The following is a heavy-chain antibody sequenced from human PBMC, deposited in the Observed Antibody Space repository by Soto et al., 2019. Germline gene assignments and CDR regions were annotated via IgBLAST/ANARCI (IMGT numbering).Heavy chain of an antibody. D-gene: IGHD6-19*01. Sequence: QVQLQQWGAGLLKPSETLSLTCAVYGGSFSGYYWSWIRQPPGKGLEWIGEIKYSGSTNYNPSLKSRVTISVDTSKNQFYLKLSSVTAADTAVYYCARKVGQWLGGYNWFDPWGQGTLVTVSS. V-gene: IGHV4-34*01. CDR2: IKYSGST. CDR1: GGSFSGYY. J-gene: IGHJ5*02. CDR3: ARKVGQWLGGYNWFDP.